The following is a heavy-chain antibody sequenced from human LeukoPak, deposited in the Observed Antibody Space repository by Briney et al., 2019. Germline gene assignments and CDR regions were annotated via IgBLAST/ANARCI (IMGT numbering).Heavy chain of an antibody. Sequence: PGGSLRHSCAASGFTFSDYYMSWIRQAPGKGLEWVSYISSSGSTIYYADSVKGRFTISRDNAKNSLYLQMNSLRAEDTAVYYCARDSSDYGDYVFDYWGQGTLVTVSS. CDR1: GFTFSDYY. CDR2: ISSSGSTI. D-gene: IGHD4-17*01. CDR3: ARDSSDYGDYVFDY. V-gene: IGHV3-11*04. J-gene: IGHJ4*02.